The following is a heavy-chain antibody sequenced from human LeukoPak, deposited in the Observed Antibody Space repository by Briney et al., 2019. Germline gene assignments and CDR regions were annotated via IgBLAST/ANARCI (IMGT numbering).Heavy chain of an antibody. Sequence: PGGSLRLSCAASGFTFSSYSMNWVRQAPGKGLEWVSSISSSSSYIYYADPVKGRFTISRDNAKNSLYLQMNSLRAEDTAVYYCARDFTDYGGNSGYWGQGTLVTVSS. J-gene: IGHJ4*02. CDR2: ISSSSSYI. D-gene: IGHD4-23*01. CDR3: ARDFTDYGGNSGY. CDR1: GFTFSSYS. V-gene: IGHV3-21*01.